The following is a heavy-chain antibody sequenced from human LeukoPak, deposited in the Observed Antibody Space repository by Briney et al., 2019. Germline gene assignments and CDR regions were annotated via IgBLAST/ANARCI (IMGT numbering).Heavy chain of an antibody. CDR3: ARRVTTIANWFDP. Sequence: SETLSLTCTVSGGSINNYYWSWIRQPPGKGLEWIGYIYSSGSTHYNPSLKSRVTISVDTSKNQLSLKLSYVTAADTAVYYCARRVTTIANWFDPWGQGTLVTVSS. CDR1: GGSINNYY. J-gene: IGHJ5*02. D-gene: IGHD2-21*02. CDR2: IYSSGST. V-gene: IGHV4-59*08.